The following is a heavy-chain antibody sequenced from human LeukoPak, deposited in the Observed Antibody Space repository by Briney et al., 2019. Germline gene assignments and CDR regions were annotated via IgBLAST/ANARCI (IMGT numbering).Heavy chain of an antibody. V-gene: IGHV1-18*01. D-gene: IGHD2-2*03. CDR2: ISAYNGNT. CDR1: GYTFTSYG. J-gene: IGHJ5*02. Sequence: ASVKVSCKASGYTFTSYGISWVRQAPGQGLEWMRWISAYNGNTNYAQKLQGRVTMTTDTSTSTAYMELRSLRSDDTAVYYCARVVIVVVPAAIVPNWFDPWGQGTLVTVSS. CDR3: ARVVIVVVPAAIVPNWFDP.